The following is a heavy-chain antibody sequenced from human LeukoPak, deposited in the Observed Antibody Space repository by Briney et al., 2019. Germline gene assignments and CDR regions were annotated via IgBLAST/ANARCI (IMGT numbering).Heavy chain of an antibody. CDR1: AYSISSGYY. V-gene: IGHV4-38-2*02. J-gene: IGHJ4*02. Sequence: SETLSLTCTVSAYSISSGYYWGWIRQPPGKGLEWIGSIFHSGNSYYNPSLKSRVTMLVDTSKNQFSLNLSSMTAADTAVYYCARGGMATILFDYWGQGTLVTVSS. D-gene: IGHD5-24*01. CDR3: ARGGMATILFDY. CDR2: IFHSGNS.